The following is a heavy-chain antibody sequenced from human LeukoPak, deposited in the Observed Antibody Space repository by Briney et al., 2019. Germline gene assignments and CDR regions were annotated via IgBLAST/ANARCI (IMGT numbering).Heavy chain of an antibody. CDR3: ASEVGSDY. Sequence: GGSLRLSCAASGLTFSSYSMNWVRQAPGKGLEWVSSISSSSTYIYYADSVKGRFTISRDNAKNSLYLQMNSLRAEDTAVYYCASEVGSDYWGQGTLVTVSS. CDR2: ISSSSTYI. J-gene: IGHJ4*02. V-gene: IGHV3-21*01. D-gene: IGHD1-26*01. CDR1: GLTFSSYS.